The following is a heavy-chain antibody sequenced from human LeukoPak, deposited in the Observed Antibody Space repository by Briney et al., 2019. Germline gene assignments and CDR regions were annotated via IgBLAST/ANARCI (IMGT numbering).Heavy chain of an antibody. Sequence: GGSLRLSCTASGFTFSSYAMSWVRQAPGGGLEWVSAINGNDGRTYYADSVKGRFTVSRDNFKNTLYLQMDSLSAEDTAVYYCAKDRSDLAGIVGATGYWGQGTLVTVSS. CDR2: INGNDGRT. D-gene: IGHD1-26*01. CDR3: AKDRSDLAGIVGATGY. CDR1: GFTFSSYA. V-gene: IGHV3-23*01. J-gene: IGHJ4*02.